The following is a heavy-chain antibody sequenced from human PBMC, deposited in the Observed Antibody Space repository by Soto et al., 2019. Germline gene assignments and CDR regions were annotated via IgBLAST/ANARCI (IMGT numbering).Heavy chain of an antibody. J-gene: IGHJ3*02. CDR3: ARDSLRNDYYDSSGLGAFDI. V-gene: IGHV3-33*01. Sequence: PGGSLRLSCAASGFTFSSYGMHWVRQAPGKGLEGVAVIWYDGSNKYYADSVKGRFTISRDNSKNTLYLQMNSLRAEDTAVYYCARDSLRNDYYDSSGLGAFDIWGQGTMVTVSS. D-gene: IGHD3-22*01. CDR1: GFTFSSYG. CDR2: IWYDGSNK.